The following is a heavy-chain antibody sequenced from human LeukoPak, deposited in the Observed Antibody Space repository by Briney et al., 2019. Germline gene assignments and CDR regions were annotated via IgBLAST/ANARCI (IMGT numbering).Heavy chain of an antibody. Sequence: SETLSLTCTVPGGSISSYYWSWIRQPPGKGLEWIGYIYYSGSTNYNPSLKSRVTISINTSKNQFSLKLSSVTAADTAVYYCASLRGTMVRGVIIAYYFDYWGQGTLVTVSS. D-gene: IGHD3-10*01. CDR2: IYYSGST. J-gene: IGHJ4*02. CDR3: ASLRGTMVRGVIIAYYFDY. CDR1: GGSISSYY. V-gene: IGHV4-59*08.